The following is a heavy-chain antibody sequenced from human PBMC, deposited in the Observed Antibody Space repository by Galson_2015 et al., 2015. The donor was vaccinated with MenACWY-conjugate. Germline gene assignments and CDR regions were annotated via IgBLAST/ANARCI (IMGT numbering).Heavy chain of an antibody. J-gene: IGHJ5*02. Sequence: TLSLTCAVSGGSISSGYSWSWIRQPPGKGLEYIGYIYHSGSTYYNPSLKSRLTMSVDRSKNHFSLKLSSVTAADTAVYYCARLLDDTNGYYSQWFDPWGQGTLVTVSS. V-gene: IGHV4-30-2*01. CDR2: IYHSGST. CDR3: ARLLDDTNGYYSQWFDP. D-gene: IGHD3-22*01. CDR1: GGSISSGYS.